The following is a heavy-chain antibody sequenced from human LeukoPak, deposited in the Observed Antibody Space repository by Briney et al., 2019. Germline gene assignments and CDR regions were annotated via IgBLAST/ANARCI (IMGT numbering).Heavy chain of an antibody. J-gene: IGHJ6*02. CDR1: GFTFEHYA. Sequence: GGSLRLSCAVTGFTFEHYAMPWVRQAPGKGLEWVSGLTLDTGRIDYADSVKGRFTISRDKAKNSLYLQMNSLRAEDTALYYCGKDMTPGGMDVWGQGTTVTVSS. V-gene: IGHV3-9*01. CDR3: GKDMTPGGMDV. CDR2: LTLDTGRI.